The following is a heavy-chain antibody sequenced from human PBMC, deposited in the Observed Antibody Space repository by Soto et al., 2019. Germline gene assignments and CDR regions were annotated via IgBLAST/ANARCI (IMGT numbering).Heavy chain of an antibody. Sequence: ASVKVSCKASGYTFTSYGISWVRQAPGQGLEWMGWISAYNGNTNYAQNFRGRVAITRDTSTATAYIELTGLTSEDTAVYFCSADRPDIGVGWWVWGQGTTVTVSS. CDR2: ISAYNGNT. CDR1: GYTFTSYG. CDR3: SADRPDIGVGWWV. J-gene: IGHJ6*02. V-gene: IGHV1-18*04. D-gene: IGHD2-15*01.